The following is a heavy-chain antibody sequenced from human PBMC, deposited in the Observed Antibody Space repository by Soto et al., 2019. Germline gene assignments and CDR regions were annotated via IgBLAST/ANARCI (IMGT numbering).Heavy chain of an antibody. D-gene: IGHD3-3*01. CDR3: ARGGHDFWSGQFDY. J-gene: IGHJ4*02. CDR2: IDASGST. Sequence: SETLFLTCTVSGGSISSYYCNWIRQPAGKGLEWIGRIDASGSTDYNPSLKSRVTMSVDTSKNQFSLRLSSVTAADTAVYYCARGGHDFWSGQFDYWGQGNMSTVSS. CDR1: GGSISSYY. V-gene: IGHV4-4*07.